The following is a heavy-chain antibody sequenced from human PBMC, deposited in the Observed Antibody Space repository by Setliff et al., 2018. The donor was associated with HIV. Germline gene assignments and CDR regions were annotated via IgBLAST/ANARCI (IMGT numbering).Heavy chain of an antibody. CDR1: GFTFSSNW. J-gene: IGHJ3*02. CDR2: INRDGSEI. Sequence: HPGGSLRLSCAASGFTFSSNWMNWVRQAPGKGLEWVASINRDGSEIHYVGSVQGRFTISRDNAKNSLYLQMNSLRAEDTAVYYCAREAVWSDAFDIWGQGTMVTVSS. D-gene: IGHD1-1*01. V-gene: IGHV3-7*01. CDR3: AREAVWSDAFDI.